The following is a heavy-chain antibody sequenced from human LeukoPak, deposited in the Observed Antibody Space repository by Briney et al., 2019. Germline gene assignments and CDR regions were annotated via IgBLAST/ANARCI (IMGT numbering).Heavy chain of an antibody. Sequence: GGSLRLSCAASGFTFNTYAMSWLRQAPGKGLEWVSGINASGGSTYYAHSVKGRFTISRDNSKNTVYLQMNTLSAEETAVYFCARDFTYRADPGTHCDYGGQGTLVSVSS. CDR1: GFTFNTYA. CDR3: ARDFTYRADPGTHCDY. J-gene: IGHJ4*02. D-gene: IGHD3-10*01. CDR2: INASGGST. V-gene: IGHV3-23*01.